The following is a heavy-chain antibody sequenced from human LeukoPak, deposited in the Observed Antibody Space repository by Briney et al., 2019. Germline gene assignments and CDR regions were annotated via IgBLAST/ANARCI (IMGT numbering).Heavy chain of an antibody. Sequence: GASVKVSCKASGGTFSSYAISWVRQAPGQGLEWMGRIIPILGIANYAQKFRGRVTITADKSTSTAYMELSSLRSEDTAVYYCARDSSGYYSVFWGQGTLVTVFS. CDR2: IIPILGIA. V-gene: IGHV1-69*04. J-gene: IGHJ4*02. CDR3: ARDSSGYYSVF. D-gene: IGHD3-22*01. CDR1: GGTFSSYA.